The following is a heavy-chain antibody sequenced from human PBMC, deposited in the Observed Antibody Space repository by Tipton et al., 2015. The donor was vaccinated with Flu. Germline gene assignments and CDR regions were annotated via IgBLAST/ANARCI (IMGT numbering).Heavy chain of an antibody. V-gene: IGHV1-2*06. CDR1: GYTFTGYY. D-gene: IGHD2-15*01. J-gene: IGHJ4*02. Sequence: QLVQSGAEVKKPGASVKVSCKASGYTFTGYYMHWVRQAPGQGLEWMGRINPNSGGTNYAQKFQGRVTMTRDTSISTAYMELSRLRSDDTAVYYCARGRYCIGGSCQRGFDYWGQGTLVTVSS. CDR2: INPNSGGT. CDR3: ARGRYCIGGSCQRGFDY.